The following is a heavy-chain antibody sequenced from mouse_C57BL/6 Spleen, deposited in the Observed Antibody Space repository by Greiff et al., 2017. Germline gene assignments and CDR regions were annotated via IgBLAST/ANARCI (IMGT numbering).Heavy chain of an antibody. V-gene: IGHV5-17*01. Sequence: EVKLMESGGGLVKPGGSLKLSCAASGFTFSDYGMHWVRQAPEKGLEWVAYISSGSSTIYYADTVKGRFTISRDNAKNTLFRQRTSLRSEDTAMYYGARRYYGSSWDWYFDVWGTGTTVTVSS. CDR3: ARRYYGSSWDWYFDV. CDR2: ISSGSSTI. J-gene: IGHJ1*03. D-gene: IGHD1-1*01. CDR1: GFTFSDYG.